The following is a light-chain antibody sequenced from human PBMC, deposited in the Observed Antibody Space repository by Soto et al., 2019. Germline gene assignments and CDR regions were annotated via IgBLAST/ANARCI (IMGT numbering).Light chain of an antibody. J-gene: IGKJ1*01. CDR3: QQCGSSGT. CDR1: QSVSNNY. V-gene: IGKV3-20*01. CDR2: GAS. Sequence: ILLTQSPGTLSLSPGERATLSCRASQSVSNNYLAWYQHKPGQAPMLLLYGASNRAAGIPGRIGGRGSRTDFTLTSSRQEPEDFAVYYCQQCGSSGTFGQGTKVDIK.